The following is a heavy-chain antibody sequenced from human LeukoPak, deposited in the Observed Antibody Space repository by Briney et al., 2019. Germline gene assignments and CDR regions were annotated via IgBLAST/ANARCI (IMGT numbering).Heavy chain of an antibody. CDR2: IGKDGSEQ. CDR3: ASLWELTMA. V-gene: IGHV3-7*01. CDR1: GFAFANYW. D-gene: IGHD3-16*01. Sequence: GGSLRLSCAASGFAFANYWMVWVRQAPGKGLEWVASIGKDGSEQAYADSVKGRFTISRDNARNSLYLQMNSLRAEDTAVYFCASLWELTMAWGQGTLVTVSS. J-gene: IGHJ5*02.